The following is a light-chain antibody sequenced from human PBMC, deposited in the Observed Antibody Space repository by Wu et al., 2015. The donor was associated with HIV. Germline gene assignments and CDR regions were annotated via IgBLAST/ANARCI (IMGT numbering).Light chain of an antibody. CDR1: QSISNW. CDR2: KAS. Sequence: DIQMTQSPSTLSASVGDRVTITCRASQSISNWLAWYQQKPGRAPKLLIYKASSLESGVPSRFSGSGSGTEFTLTISSLQPDDFATYYCQQHNSYPTTFGGGTKVEIK. V-gene: IGKV1-5*03. J-gene: IGKJ4*01. CDR3: QQHNSYPTT.